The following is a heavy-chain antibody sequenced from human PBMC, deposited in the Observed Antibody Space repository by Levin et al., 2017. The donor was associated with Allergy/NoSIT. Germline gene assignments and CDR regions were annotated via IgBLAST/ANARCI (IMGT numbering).Heavy chain of an antibody. V-gene: IGHV3-74*03. CDR1: GFTFRSYW. CDR3: ARGDYYDSSGYPDY. D-gene: IGHD3-22*01. Sequence: GESLKISCAASGFTFRSYWMHWVRQAPGNGLVWVSRINSDGSTTKYADSVKGRFTISRDNAKNTLYLQMNSLRAEDTAVYYCARGDYYDSSGYPDYWGQGTLVTVSS. J-gene: IGHJ4*02. CDR2: INSDGSTT.